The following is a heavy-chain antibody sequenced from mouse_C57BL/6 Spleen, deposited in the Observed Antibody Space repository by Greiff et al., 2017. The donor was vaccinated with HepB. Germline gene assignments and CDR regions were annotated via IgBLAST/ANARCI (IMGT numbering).Heavy chain of an antibody. Sequence: EVNVVESEGGLVQPGSSMKLSCTASGFTFSDYYMAWVRQVPEKGLEWVANINYDGSSTYYLDSLKSRFIISRDNAKNILYLQMSSLKSEDTATYYCARGDGYRDFDYWGQGTTLTVSS. V-gene: IGHV5-16*01. J-gene: IGHJ2*01. D-gene: IGHD2-3*01. CDR2: INYDGSST. CDR3: ARGDGYRDFDY. CDR1: GFTFSDYY.